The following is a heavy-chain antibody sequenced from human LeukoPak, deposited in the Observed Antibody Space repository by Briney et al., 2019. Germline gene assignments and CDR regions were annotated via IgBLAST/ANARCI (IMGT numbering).Heavy chain of an antibody. Sequence: GGSLRLSCAASGFTFDDYAMHWVRQAPGKGLEWVSGISWNSGSIGYADSVKGRFTISRDNAKNSLYLQMNSLRAEDMALYYCAKVSIAVAGTGAFDIWGQGTMVTVSS. CDR3: AKVSIAVAGTGAFDI. V-gene: IGHV3-9*03. D-gene: IGHD6-19*01. CDR1: GFTFDDYA. J-gene: IGHJ3*02. CDR2: ISWNSGSI.